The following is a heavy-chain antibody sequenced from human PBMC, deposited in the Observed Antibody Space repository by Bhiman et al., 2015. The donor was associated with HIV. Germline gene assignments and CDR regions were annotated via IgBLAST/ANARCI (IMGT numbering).Heavy chain of an antibody. CDR2: ISYDGNNK. CDR1: GFTFSSYG. CDR3: AEDRGPDHYFDY. V-gene: IGHV3-30*18. J-gene: IGHJ4*02. Sequence: QVQLVESGGGVVQPGRSLRLSCTASGFTFSSYGMHWVRQAPGKGLEWVAVISYDGNNKYYADSVKGRFTISRDNSKNQLYLQMNSLRPEDTAVYYCAEDRGPDHYFDYWGQGTLVTVSS. D-gene: IGHD3-10*01.